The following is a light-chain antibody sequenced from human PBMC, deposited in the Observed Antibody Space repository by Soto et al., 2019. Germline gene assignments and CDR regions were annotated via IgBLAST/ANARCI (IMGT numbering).Light chain of an antibody. CDR2: AAS. CDR1: QSISTN. J-gene: IGKJ3*01. CDR3: QQSYTTPLFT. V-gene: IGKV1-39*01. Sequence: DIQMTQSPSSLSASVGDRVTITCRASQSISTNLNCYQLKPGKAPKLLIYAASSLESGVPSRFSGSGSGTDFTLPIRSLQPKDCATYYCQQSYTTPLFTFGPGTKVDIK.